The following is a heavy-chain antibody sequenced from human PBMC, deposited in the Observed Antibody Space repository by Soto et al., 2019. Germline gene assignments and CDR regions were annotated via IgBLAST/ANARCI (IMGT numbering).Heavy chain of an antibody. D-gene: IGHD3-22*01. Sequence: SETLSLTCTVSGGSISSGDYYWSWIRQPPGKGLEWIGYIYYSGSTYYNPSLKSRVTISVDTSKNQFSLKLSSVTAADTAVYYCARDRIFYDSRGYYNGYFDYWGQGTLVTVSS. CDR1: GGSISSGDYY. CDR2: IYYSGST. V-gene: IGHV4-30-4*01. J-gene: IGHJ4*02. CDR3: ARDRIFYDSRGYYNGYFDY.